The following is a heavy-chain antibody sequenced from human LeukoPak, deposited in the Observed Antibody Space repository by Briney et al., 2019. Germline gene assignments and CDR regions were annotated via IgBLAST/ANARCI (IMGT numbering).Heavy chain of an antibody. J-gene: IGHJ4*02. D-gene: IGHD4-17*01. CDR3: ARDPFPRTTVTTYDY. CDR1: GDTFSSHA. Sequence: SVKLSCKASGDTFSSHAISWVRQAPGQGLEWMGRIIPIFGTAHYAQKFQRRVTIPTDESTSTAYMELSSLRSEETAVHYCARDPFPRTTVTTYDYWGQGTLVTVSS. CDR2: IIPIFGTA. V-gene: IGHV1-69*05.